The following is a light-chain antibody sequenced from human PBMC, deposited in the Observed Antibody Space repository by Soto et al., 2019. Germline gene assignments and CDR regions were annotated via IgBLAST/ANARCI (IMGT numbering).Light chain of an antibody. J-gene: IGKJ1*01. Sequence: DIQVTQSPPTLSASVGDRVTITCRASQTISTWMAWYQQKPGKAPKLLVYDASTRATGIPDRFTGSGSGTDFTLTIARLEPEDFAVYYCQQYGGPVPWTFGQGTKVDIK. CDR1: QTISTW. V-gene: IGKV1-5*01. CDR3: QQYGGPVPWT. CDR2: DAS.